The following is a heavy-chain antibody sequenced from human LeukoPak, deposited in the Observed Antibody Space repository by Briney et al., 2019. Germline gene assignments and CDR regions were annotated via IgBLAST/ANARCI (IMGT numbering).Heavy chain of an antibody. CDR2: IIPIFGTA. Sequence: GSSVKVSCKASGGTFSSYAISWVRQAPGQGLEWMGGIIPIFGTANYAQKFQGRVTITADESTSTAYMELSSLRSEDTAVYYCARDGDDYGDYVYFQHWGQGTLVTVSS. D-gene: IGHD4-17*01. CDR3: ARDGDDYGDYVYFQH. V-gene: IGHV1-69*01. J-gene: IGHJ1*01. CDR1: GGTFSSYA.